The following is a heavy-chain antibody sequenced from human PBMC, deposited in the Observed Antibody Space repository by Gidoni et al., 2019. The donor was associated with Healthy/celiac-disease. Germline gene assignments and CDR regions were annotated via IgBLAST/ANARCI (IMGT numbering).Heavy chain of an antibody. V-gene: IGHV3-64D*06. CDR3: VKGIAAAADDAFDI. CDR1: GVTFSSYA. J-gene: IGHJ3*02. Sequence: EVQLVEAGGGLVQPGGSLRLTCAASGVTFSSYAMHWVRQAPGKGLEYVSAISSNGGSTYYADSVKGRFTISRDNSKNTLYLQMSSLRAEDTAVYYCVKGIAAAADDAFDIWGQGTMVTVSS. D-gene: IGHD6-13*01. CDR2: ISSNGGST.